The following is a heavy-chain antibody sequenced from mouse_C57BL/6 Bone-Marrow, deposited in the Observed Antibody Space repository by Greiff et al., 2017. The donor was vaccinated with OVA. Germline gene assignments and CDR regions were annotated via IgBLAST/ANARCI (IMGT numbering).Heavy chain of an antibody. J-gene: IGHJ4*01. CDR1: GYTFTDYY. V-gene: IGHV1-26*01. Sequence: EVKLQQSGPELVKPGASVKISCKASGYTFTDYYMNWVKQSHGKSLEWIGDINPNNGGTSYNQKFKGKATLTVDKSSSTAYMELRSLTSEDSAVYYCARGHYYGSSYYAMDYWGQGTSVTVSA. CDR2: INPNNGGT. D-gene: IGHD1-1*01. CDR3: ARGHYYGSSYYAMDY.